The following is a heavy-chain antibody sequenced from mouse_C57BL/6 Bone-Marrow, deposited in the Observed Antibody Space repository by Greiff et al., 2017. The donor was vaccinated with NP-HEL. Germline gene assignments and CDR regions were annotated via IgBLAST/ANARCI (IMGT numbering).Heavy chain of an antibody. CDR3: TDRGYYAMDY. Sequence: EVKLEESGGGLVQPGGSMKLSCVASGFTFSNYWMNWVRQSPEKGLEWVAQIRLKSDNYATHYAESVKGRFTISRDDSKSSVYLQMNNLRAEDTGIYYCTDRGYYAMDYWGQGTSVTVSS. CDR1: GFTFSNYW. CDR2: IRLKSDNYAT. J-gene: IGHJ4*01. V-gene: IGHV6-3*01.